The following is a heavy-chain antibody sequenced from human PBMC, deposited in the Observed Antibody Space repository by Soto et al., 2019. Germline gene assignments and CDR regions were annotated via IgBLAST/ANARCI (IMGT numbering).Heavy chain of an antibody. D-gene: IGHD5-18*01. J-gene: IGHJ4*02. CDR2: ISSSGSTI. V-gene: IGHV3-48*03. CDR1: GFTFSSYE. CDR3: ARSLRGYSYGFDY. Sequence: AGGSLRLSCAASGFTFSSYEMNWVRQAPGKGLEWVSYISSSGSTIYYADSVKGRFTISRDNAKNSLYLQMNSLRAEDTAVYYCARSLRGYSYGFDYWGQGTLVTVSP.